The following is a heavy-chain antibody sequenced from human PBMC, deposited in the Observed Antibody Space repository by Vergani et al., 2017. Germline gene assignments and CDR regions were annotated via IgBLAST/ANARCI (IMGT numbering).Heavy chain of an antibody. D-gene: IGHD4/OR15-4a*01. CDR2: IQFDGSNQ. J-gene: IGHJ4*02. CDR3: AKHFRGWCIDY. Sequence: QVQLVESGGGVVQRGGSLRLSCATSGFTLSNYDMQWIRQGPGKGLEFVAFIQFDGSNQYYADSVKGRFTLSRDFSKNTLYLQMNSLRTDDTATYYCAKHFRGWCIDYWGQGTLVTVSS. CDR1: GFTLSNYD. V-gene: IGHV3-30*02.